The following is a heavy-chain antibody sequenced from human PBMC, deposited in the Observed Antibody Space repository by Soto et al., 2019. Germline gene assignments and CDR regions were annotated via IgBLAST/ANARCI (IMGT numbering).Heavy chain of an antibody. CDR3: AREYGYSSPVGP. V-gene: IGHV1-69*13. Sequence: ASVKVSCKAAGGTFSSYAISWVRQAPGQGLEWMGGIIPIFGTANYAQKFQGRVTITADESTSTAYMELSSLRSEDTAVYYCAREYGYSSPVGPLGQRTLVTVS. CDR1: GGTFSSYA. CDR2: IIPIFGTA. J-gene: IGHJ5*02. D-gene: IGHD6-13*01.